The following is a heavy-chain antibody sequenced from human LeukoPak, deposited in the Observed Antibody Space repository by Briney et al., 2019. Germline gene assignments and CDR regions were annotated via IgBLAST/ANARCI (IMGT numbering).Heavy chain of an antibody. CDR3: ARLYYSYYYIDV. CDR1: GGSISTSRYY. V-gene: IGHV4-39*07. Sequence: PSETLSLTCTVSGGSISTSRYYWVWIRQPPGKGLEWIGNIYYTGSTNCNPSLKSRVTISVDTSKNQFSLNLTSVTAADTAVYFCARLYYSYYYIDVWGKGTTVAVS. J-gene: IGHJ6*03. CDR2: IYYTGST.